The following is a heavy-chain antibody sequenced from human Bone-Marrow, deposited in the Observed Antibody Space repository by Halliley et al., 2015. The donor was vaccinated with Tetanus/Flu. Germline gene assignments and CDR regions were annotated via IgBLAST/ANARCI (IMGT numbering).Heavy chain of an antibody. D-gene: IGHD3-22*01. CDR2: IYYSGKT. CDR1: GGSISSGGYY. Sequence: TLSLTCAVSGGSISSGGYYWGWIRQTPGKGLQWIGYIYYSGKTYYNPSLKSQVTISVDTSKNQFSLKLSSATVADTAVYYCARGLFYASSGYYYFDSWGQGSLVSVSS. CDR3: ARGLFYASSGYYYFDS. V-gene: IGHV4-30-4*01. J-gene: IGHJ4*02.